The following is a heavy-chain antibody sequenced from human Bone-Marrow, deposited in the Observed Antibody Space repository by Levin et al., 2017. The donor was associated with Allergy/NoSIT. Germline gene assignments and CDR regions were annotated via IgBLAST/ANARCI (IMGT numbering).Heavy chain of an antibody. J-gene: IGHJ4*02. D-gene: IGHD1-26*01. V-gene: IGHV2-5*02. CDR1: GFSLSISQVA. CDR3: GHISRSSGSYYSDY. CDR2: IYWDDDT. Sequence: SGPTLVKPTETLTLTCTFSGFSLSISQVAVGWIRQPPGKALEWLAVIYWDDDTVYSPSLRSRLTITQDTSKNLVFLTMTNMDPVDTATYYCGHISRSSGSYYSDYWGPGTLVTVSS.